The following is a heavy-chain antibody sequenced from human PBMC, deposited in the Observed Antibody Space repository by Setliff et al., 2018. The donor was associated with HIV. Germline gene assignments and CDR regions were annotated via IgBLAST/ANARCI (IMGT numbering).Heavy chain of an antibody. Sequence: SETLSLTCTVSGGSFSSYHWSWIRHRAGKGLEWIGHIYASGSTKYNPSLESRVTMSVDTSRTQFSLKLSSVTAADTAVYYCARGSFGDYEGSAEYLQHWGQGTLVTVSS. D-gene: IGHD3-16*01. V-gene: IGHV4-4*07. CDR1: GGSFSSYH. CDR3: ARGSFGDYEGSAEYLQH. CDR2: IYASGST. J-gene: IGHJ1*01.